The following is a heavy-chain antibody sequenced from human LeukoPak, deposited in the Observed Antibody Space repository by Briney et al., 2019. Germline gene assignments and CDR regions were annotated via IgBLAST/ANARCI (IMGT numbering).Heavy chain of an antibody. CDR1: GYTFTGYY. D-gene: IGHD6-13*01. Sequence: ASVKVSCKTSGYTFTGYYMHWVRQAPGQGLEWMGWISPNSGGTNYAQKFQGRVTMTRDTSINTAYMELSRLRSDDTAVYYCARDLAAAGTLFDYWGQGTLVTVSS. J-gene: IGHJ4*02. CDR2: ISPNSGGT. CDR3: ARDLAAAGTLFDY. V-gene: IGHV1-2*02.